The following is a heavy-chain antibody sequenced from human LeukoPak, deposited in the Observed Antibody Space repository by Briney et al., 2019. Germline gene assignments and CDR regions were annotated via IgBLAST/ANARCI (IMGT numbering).Heavy chain of an antibody. CDR2: ISSSGSTI. D-gene: IGHD3-22*01. CDR1: GFTFSSYS. J-gene: IGHJ3*02. V-gene: IGHV3-48*04. Sequence: GGFLRLSCAASGFTFSSYSMNWVRQAPGKGLEWVSYISSSGSTIYYADSVKGRFTISRDNAKNSLYLQMNSLRAEDAAVYYCASYYDSSGYHDIWGQGTMVTVSS. CDR3: ASYYDSSGYHDI.